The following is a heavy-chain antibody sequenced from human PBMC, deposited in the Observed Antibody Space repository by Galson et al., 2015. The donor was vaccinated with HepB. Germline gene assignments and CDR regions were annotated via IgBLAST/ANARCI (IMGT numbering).Heavy chain of an antibody. CDR2: VSSGSTGR. CDR1: GFPFVSYS. J-gene: IGHJ6*02. Sequence: SLRLSCAGSGFPFVSYSMNWVRKAPGKGLEWIAYVSSGSTGRYYADSVKGRFTISRDNAKNSVFLHMNSLRVEDTGVYYCAKNPASYDYYNMDLWGQGTTVIVPS. CDR3: AKNPASYDYYNMDL. V-gene: IGHV3-48*04. D-gene: IGHD3-10*01.